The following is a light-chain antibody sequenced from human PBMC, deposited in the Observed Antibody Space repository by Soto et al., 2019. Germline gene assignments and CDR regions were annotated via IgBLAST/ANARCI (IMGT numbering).Light chain of an antibody. CDR1: SSDIGYYNY. J-gene: IGLJ1*01. CDR2: DVN. CDR3: SSYASGSTLCV. Sequence: QSALTQPASMSGSPGQSITISCTGTSSDIGYYNYVSWYQQHPGKAPKLMIYDVNYRPSGVSDRFSGSKSGNTASLTISGLQAEDEADYYCSSYASGSTLCVFGTGTKLTVL. V-gene: IGLV2-14*01.